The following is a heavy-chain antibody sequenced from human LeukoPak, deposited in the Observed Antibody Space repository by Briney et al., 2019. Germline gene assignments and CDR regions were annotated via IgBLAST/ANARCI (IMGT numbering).Heavy chain of an antibody. D-gene: IGHD6-19*01. CDR1: GGSFSGYY. Sequence: PSETLSLTCAVYGGSFSGYYWSWIRQPPGKGLEWIGEINHSGSTNYNPSLKSRVTISVDTSKNQFSLKLSSVPAADTAVYYCARGTVSSGWDDYFDYWGQGTLVTVSS. CDR2: INHSGST. V-gene: IGHV4-34*01. J-gene: IGHJ4*02. CDR3: ARGTVSSGWDDYFDY.